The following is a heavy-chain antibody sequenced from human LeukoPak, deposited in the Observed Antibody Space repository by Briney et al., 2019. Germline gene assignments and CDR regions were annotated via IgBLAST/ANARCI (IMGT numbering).Heavy chain of an antibody. J-gene: IGHJ3*02. CDR2: IYYSGST. Sequence: PSETLSLTCTVSGGSISSGGYYWSWIRQHPGKGLEWIGYIYYSGSTYYNPSLKSRVTISVDTSKNQFSLKLSSVTAADTAVYYCARGPSGSDAFDIWGQGTMVTVSS. CDR1: GGSISSGGYY. CDR3: ARGPSGSDAFDI. D-gene: IGHD3-10*01. V-gene: IGHV4-31*03.